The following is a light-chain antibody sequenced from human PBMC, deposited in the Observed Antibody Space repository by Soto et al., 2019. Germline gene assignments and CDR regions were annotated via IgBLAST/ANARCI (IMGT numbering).Light chain of an antibody. CDR3: QKHGGAPPVI. J-gene: IGKJ3*01. CDR2: AAS. V-gene: IGKV1-27*01. CDR1: QGISNN. Sequence: DIQMTQSPSSLSASVGDSVTITCRASQGISNNLVWYQQKPGKVPRLLVYAASTLQSGVPSRFSGSGSGTDFTLTISSLQPEDVGSYYCQKHGGAPPVIFGPGTRVEIK.